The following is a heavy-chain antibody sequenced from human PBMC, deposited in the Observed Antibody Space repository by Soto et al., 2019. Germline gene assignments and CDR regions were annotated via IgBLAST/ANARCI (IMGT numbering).Heavy chain of an antibody. D-gene: IGHD3-22*01. V-gene: IGHV4-59*01. CDR1: GGSISSYY. Sequence: QVQLQESGPGLVKPSETLSLTCTVSGGSISSYYWSWIRQPPGKGLEWIGYIYYSGSNNYNPSLNSRVTISVDTSKHPFSLKLSSVTAADTAVYYCARNRGGDDDSSGYYLDYGGQGTLVTVSS. CDR3: ARNRGGDDDSSGYYLDY. CDR2: IYYSGSN. J-gene: IGHJ4*02.